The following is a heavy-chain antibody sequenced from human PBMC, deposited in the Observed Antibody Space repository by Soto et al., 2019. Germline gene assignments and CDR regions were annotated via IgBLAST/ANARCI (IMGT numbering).Heavy chain of an antibody. J-gene: IGHJ6*02. CDR1: GYTFTSYG. CDR2: ISAYNGNT. V-gene: IGHV1-18*01. CDR3: ARGIVLVPAAMGYYYGTDV. D-gene: IGHD2-2*01. Sequence: ASVKVSCKAYGYTFTSYGISWVRQAPGQGLEWMGWISAYNGNTNYAQKLQGRVTMTTDTSTSTAYMELRSLRSDDTAVYYCARGIVLVPAAMGYYYGTDVRGQGTTVIDSS.